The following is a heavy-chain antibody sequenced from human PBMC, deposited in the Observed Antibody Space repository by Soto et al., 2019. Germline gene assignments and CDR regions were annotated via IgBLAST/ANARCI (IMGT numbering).Heavy chain of an antibody. J-gene: IGHJ6*02. CDR1: GFTFSRSA. Sequence: GGSLRLSCAASGFTFSRSAMNWVRQAPGKGLEWVSLISDTGDNTYYADSVKGRFTISRDNSKNTLYLQMNSLRAEDTAVYYCAKDLGEQWLVPVGMDVWGQGTTVTVSS. CDR2: ISDTGDNT. CDR3: AKDLGEQWLVPVGMDV. V-gene: IGHV3-23*01. D-gene: IGHD6-19*01.